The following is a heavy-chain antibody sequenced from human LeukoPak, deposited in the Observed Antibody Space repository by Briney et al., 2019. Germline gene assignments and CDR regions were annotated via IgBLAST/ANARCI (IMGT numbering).Heavy chain of an antibody. J-gene: IGHJ4*02. CDR3: ATSLFPGSVVVRETWDY. D-gene: IGHD2-21*01. CDR2: IIPIFGTA. CDR1: GGTFSSYA. V-gene: IGHV1-69*06. Sequence: SVKVSCKASGGTFSSYAISWVRQAPGQGLEWMGGIIPIFGTANYAQKFQGRVTITADKSTSTAYMELSSLRSEDTAVYYCATSLFPGSVVVRETWDYWGQGTLVTVSS.